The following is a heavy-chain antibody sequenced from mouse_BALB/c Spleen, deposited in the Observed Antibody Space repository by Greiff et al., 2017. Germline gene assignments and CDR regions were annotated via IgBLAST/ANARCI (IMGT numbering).Heavy chain of an antibody. Sequence: EVQLVESGGGLVQPGGSRKLSCAASGFTFSSFGMHWVRQAPEKGLEWVAYISSGSSTIYYADTVKGRFTISRDNPKNTLFLQMTSLRSEDTGMYYCAREVDYWGQGTSVTVSS. CDR2: ISSGSSTI. CDR1: GFTFSSFG. V-gene: IGHV5-17*02. CDR3: AREVDY. J-gene: IGHJ4*01.